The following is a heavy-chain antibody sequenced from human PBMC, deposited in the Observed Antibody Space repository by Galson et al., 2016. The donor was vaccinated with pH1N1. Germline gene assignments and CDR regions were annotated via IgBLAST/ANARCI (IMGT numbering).Heavy chain of an antibody. V-gene: IGHV1-46*01. CDR2: IDPSAGTT. CDR3: ARRYYFDY. J-gene: IGHJ4*02. CDR1: GYSVTRYY. Sequence: SVKVSCKASGYSVTRYYMHWVRQAPGQGLEWKGIIDPSAGTTTYSQKFQGRISLTRDTSTNSVHMELSTLRPDDSAIYFCARRYYFDYWGQGTLVTVSS.